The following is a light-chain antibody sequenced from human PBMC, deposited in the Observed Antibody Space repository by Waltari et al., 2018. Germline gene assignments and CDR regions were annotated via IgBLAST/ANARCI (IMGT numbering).Light chain of an antibody. CDR3: CSYAGDYTLV. CDR1: GRDVGSYRD. CDR2: DVY. V-gene: IGLV2-11*01. J-gene: IGLJ2*01. Sequence: QSALTQPRSVSGSPGQSVTISCTGTGRDVGSYRDVSWYQQYPGKAPKLMISDVYERPSGVPDRFSGSKSGNTASLTISGLQAEDEAVYYCCSYAGDYTLVFGGGTEVTVL.